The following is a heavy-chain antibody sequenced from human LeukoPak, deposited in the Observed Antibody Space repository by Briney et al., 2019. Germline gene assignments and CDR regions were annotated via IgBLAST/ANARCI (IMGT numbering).Heavy chain of an antibody. Sequence: GASVKVSCKASGYTFTSYYMHWVRQAPGQGLEWMGWINPNSGGTNYAQKFQGRVTMTRDTSISTAYMELSRLRSDDTAVYYCASEGITGTTGYYYMDVWGKGTTVTVSS. CDR3: ASEGITGTTGYYYMDV. J-gene: IGHJ6*03. CDR2: INPNSGGT. D-gene: IGHD1-7*01. CDR1: GYTFTSYY. V-gene: IGHV1-2*02.